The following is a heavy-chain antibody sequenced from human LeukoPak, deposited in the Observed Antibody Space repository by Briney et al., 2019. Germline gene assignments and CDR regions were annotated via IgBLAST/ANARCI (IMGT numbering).Heavy chain of an antibody. CDR3: ARSGTVGAMPV. J-gene: IGHJ4*02. Sequence: SETLSLTCTVSGGSISVYYWNWIRQPPGKGLEWIGYIYYIGTTNYNPSLKSRVTMSVDTSKNQFSLKLSSVTAADTAVYYCARSGTVGAMPVWGQGTLVTVSS. CDR1: GGSISVYY. CDR2: IYYIGTT. D-gene: IGHD1-26*01. V-gene: IGHV4-59*08.